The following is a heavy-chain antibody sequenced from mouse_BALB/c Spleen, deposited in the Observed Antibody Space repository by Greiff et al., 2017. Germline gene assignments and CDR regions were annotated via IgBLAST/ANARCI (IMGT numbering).Heavy chain of an antibody. J-gene: IGHJ2*01. D-gene: IGHD2-3*01. CDR1: GFSLTSYG. Sequence: VKVVESGPGLVAPSQSLSITCTVSGFSLTSYGVHWVRQPPGKGLEWLGVIWAGGSTNYNSALMSRLSISKDNSKSQVFLKMNSLQTDDTAMYYCAREGGYYYFDYWGQGTTLTVSA. CDR2: IWAGGST. V-gene: IGHV2-9*02. CDR3: AREGGYYYFDY.